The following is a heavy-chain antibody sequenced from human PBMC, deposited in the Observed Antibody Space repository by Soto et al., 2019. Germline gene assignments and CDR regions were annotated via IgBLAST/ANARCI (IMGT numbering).Heavy chain of an antibody. CDR1: GYSFTSYG. CDR2: VSPYNGHT. D-gene: IGHD2-2*01. Sequence: GASVKVSCKASGYSFTSYGISWVRRAPGQGLEWMGWVSPYNGHTQFAQRFQGRVTMTTDTSTKTAYMELRNLRSDDTAHYYCARDLTIVPATHPRLENYGMDVWGQGTTVTV. J-gene: IGHJ6*02. V-gene: IGHV1-18*01. CDR3: ARDLTIVPATHPRLENYGMDV.